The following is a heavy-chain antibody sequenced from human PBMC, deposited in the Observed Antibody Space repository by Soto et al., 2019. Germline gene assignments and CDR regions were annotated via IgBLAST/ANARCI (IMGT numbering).Heavy chain of an antibody. D-gene: IGHD6-6*01. CDR3: ARADGSSTRYYYYYYGMDV. J-gene: IGHJ6*02. V-gene: IGHV1-18*01. Sequence: ASVKVSCKASGYTFTSYGISWVRQAPGQGLEWMGWISAYNGNTNYAQKLQGRVTMTTDTSTSTAYMELRSLRSDDTAVYYCARADGSSTRYYYYYYGMDVWGQGTTVTVS. CDR1: GYTFTSYG. CDR2: ISAYNGNT.